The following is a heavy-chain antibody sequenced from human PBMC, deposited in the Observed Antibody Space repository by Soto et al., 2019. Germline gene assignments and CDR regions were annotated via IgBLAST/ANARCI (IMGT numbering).Heavy chain of an antibody. CDR3: ARVGLRFLEWLLSPGYFDY. D-gene: IGHD3-3*01. Sequence: GASVKVSCKASGGTFSSYAISWVRQAPGQGLEWMGGIIPIFGTANYAQKFQGRVTITADESTSTAYMELSSLRSEDTAVYYCARVGLRFLEWLLSPGYFDYWGQGTLVTVSS. J-gene: IGHJ4*02. CDR2: IIPIFGTA. V-gene: IGHV1-69*13. CDR1: GGTFSSYA.